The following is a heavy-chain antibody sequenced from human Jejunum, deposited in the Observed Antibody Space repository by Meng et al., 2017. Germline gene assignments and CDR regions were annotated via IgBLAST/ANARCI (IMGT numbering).Heavy chain of an antibody. D-gene: IGHD6-13*01. J-gene: IGHJ4*02. V-gene: IGHV3-74*01. CDR1: GFTFSSYW. CDR2: INSDGTTT. CDR3: ATLRSGAGDY. Sequence: VQLVESGASLVQPGGSLSLSCAASGFTFSSYWMFWVRQAPGKGLVWVSRINSDGTTTSYADSVKGRFTISRDNAKNTLYLQMNSLRPEDTAVYHCATLRSGAGDYWGQGTLVTVSS.